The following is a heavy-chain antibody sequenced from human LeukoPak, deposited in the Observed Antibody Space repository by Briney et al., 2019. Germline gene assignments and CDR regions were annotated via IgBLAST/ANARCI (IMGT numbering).Heavy chain of an antibody. V-gene: IGHV3-53*01. Sequence: GGSLRLSCAASGFTVSNNYMNWVRQAPGKGLEWVSLTYTGGSTYYADSLKGRFTVSRDNSKNTLYLQMNSLRAEDTAVYYCARDATSSYYYGSGRDGMDVWGQGTTVTVSS. CDR3: ARDATSSYYYGSGRDGMDV. J-gene: IGHJ6*02. D-gene: IGHD3-10*01. CDR1: GFTVSNNY. CDR2: TYTGGST.